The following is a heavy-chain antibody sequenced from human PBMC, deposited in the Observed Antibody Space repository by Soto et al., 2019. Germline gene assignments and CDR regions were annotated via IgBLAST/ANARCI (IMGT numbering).Heavy chain of an antibody. CDR2: IIPFFKGT. V-gene: IGHV1-69*13. Sequence: GASVKVSCKASGGAFSGHAISWLRQAPGQGLEWMGQIIPFFKGTKYAQKFQGRVTITADDSTSTAYMDLSSLTSEDTAVYYCARDVPLNYYDSTYSYYVLDVWGQGTTVTVS. J-gene: IGHJ6*02. D-gene: IGHD3-22*01. CDR3: ARDVPLNYYDSTYSYYVLDV. CDR1: GGAFSGHA.